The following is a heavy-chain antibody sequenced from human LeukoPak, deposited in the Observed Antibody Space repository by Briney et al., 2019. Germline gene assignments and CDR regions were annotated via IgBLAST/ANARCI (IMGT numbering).Heavy chain of an antibody. CDR1: GFTFSNHS. Sequence: GGSPRLSCAASGFTFSNHSMNWVRQAPGKGLEWVSSIGSSSSYIYYADSVKGRFTISRDNAKNSLYLQMNSLRADDTAVYYCARDRPSRRPGLVVDFWGQGTLVTVSS. J-gene: IGHJ4*02. CDR2: IGSSSSYI. CDR3: ARDRPSRRPGLVVDF. V-gene: IGHV3-21*01. D-gene: IGHD2-8*02.